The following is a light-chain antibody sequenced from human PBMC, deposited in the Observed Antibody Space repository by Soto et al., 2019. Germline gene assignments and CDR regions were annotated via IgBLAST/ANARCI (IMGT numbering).Light chain of an antibody. Sequence: QPVLTQSPSASASLGASVTLTCTLSSGHISYAIAWHQQQPEKGPRYLMKLNSDGSHSKGDGIPDRFSGSSSGAERYLTISSLQYEDEADYYCQTWGTGGAVFGGGTQLTVL. V-gene: IGLV4-69*01. CDR1: SGHISYA. J-gene: IGLJ7*01. CDR3: QTWGTGGAV. CDR2: LNSDGSH.